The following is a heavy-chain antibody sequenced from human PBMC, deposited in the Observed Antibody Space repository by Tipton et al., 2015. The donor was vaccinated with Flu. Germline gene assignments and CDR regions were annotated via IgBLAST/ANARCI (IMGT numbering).Heavy chain of an antibody. CDR3: ERVRAIYYDSSGLSPWYFDY. CDR1: GGSISSSSYY. D-gene: IGHD3-22*01. CDR2: IYYSGST. Sequence: TLSLTCTVSGGSISSSSYYWGWIRQPPGKGLEWIGSIYYSGSTYYKPSLKSRVTISVDTSKNQFSLKLSSVTAADTAVYYCERVRAIYYDSSGLSPWYFDYWGQGTLVTFSS. J-gene: IGHJ4*02. V-gene: IGHV4-39*07.